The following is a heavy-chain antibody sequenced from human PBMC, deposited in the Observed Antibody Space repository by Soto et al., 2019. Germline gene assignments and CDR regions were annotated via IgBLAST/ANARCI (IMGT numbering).Heavy chain of an antibody. CDR2: ISGSGRGT. CDR3: ARDSAAAGTSYYYGMDV. D-gene: IGHD6-13*01. V-gene: IGHV3-23*01. J-gene: IGHJ6*02. CDR1: GFTFSNYA. Sequence: GSLRLSCEASGFTFSNYAMSWVRQAPGKGLEWVSGISGSGRGTYYADSVKGRLTISRDNAKNTLFLQMNSLRAEDTAVYYCARDSAAAGTSYYYGMDVWGQGTTVTVSS.